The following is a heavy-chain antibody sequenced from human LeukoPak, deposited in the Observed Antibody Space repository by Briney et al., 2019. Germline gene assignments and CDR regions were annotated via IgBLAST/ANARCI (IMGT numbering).Heavy chain of an antibody. CDR1: GGSISSYY. Sequence: SETLSLTCTVSGGSISSYYWSWIRQPAGKGLEWIGRIYASGSTTYNPSLKSRVTMSLDTSKNQFSLRLSSVTAADTAVYYCARVNYYDSSGCLHDAFDIWGEGTMVTVSS. J-gene: IGHJ3*02. CDR2: IYASGST. CDR3: ARVNYYDSSGCLHDAFDI. V-gene: IGHV4-4*07. D-gene: IGHD3-22*01.